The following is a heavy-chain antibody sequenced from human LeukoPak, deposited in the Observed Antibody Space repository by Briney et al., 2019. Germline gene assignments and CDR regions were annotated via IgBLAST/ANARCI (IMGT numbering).Heavy chain of an antibody. CDR1: GYTFTYYY. J-gene: IGHJ4*02. CDR3: ARQYSGYYLYFDY. CDR2: INPKSGGA. D-gene: IGHD1-26*01. Sequence: GASVKVSCQASGYTFTYYYMHWVRQAPGQRLEWMGWINPKSGGAKFAQKFQGRVTLTRDTSISTAYVELSSLRSDDTAVYYCARQYSGYYLYFDYWGQGSLVTVSS. V-gene: IGHV1-2*02.